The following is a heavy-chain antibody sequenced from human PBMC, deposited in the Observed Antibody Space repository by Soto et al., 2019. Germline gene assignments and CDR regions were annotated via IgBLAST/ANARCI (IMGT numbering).Heavy chain of an antibody. Sequence: QVQLVQSGAEVKKPGSSVKVSCKASGGTFSSYSINWVRQAPGQGLEWMGEIIPIFGTANYAQKFQGRVTITADESTSTAYMELSSLISEATAVYYCARDGGRHAVGIDYWGQGTLVTVSS. CDR2: IIPIFGTA. CDR1: GGTFSSYS. V-gene: IGHV1-69*01. J-gene: IGHJ4*02. D-gene: IGHD1-26*01. CDR3: ARDGGRHAVGIDY.